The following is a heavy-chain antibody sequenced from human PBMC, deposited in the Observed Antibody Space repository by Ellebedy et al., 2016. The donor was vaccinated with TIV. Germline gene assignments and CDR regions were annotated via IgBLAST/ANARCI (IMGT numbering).Heavy chain of an antibody. CDR2: IKPDGSEK. CDR1: GFTFSNYW. V-gene: IGHV3-7*03. J-gene: IGHJ4*02. CDR3: TRRGSMFDH. Sequence: GESLKISXAASGFTFSNYWMSWVRQAPGKGLEWVANIKPDGSEKYYVDSVKGRFTISRDNARDSLYLQMNSLRAEDTAVYYCTRRGSMFDHWGQGTLVSVSS.